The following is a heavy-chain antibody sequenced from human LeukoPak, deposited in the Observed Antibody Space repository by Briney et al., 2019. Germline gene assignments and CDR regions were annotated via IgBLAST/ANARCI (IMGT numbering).Heavy chain of an antibody. D-gene: IGHD3/OR15-3a*01. CDR1: GFTFDEYA. J-gene: IGHJ4*02. V-gene: IGHV3-9*01. CDR2: ISWNSGLI. Sequence: GGSLRLSCAVSGFTFDEYAMHWVRQAPGKGLEWVSGISWNSGLIDYADSVKGRFTISRDNAKNSLYLQMNSLKAEDTAFYYCAKVGIFGLVTYYFDYWGQGTLVTVSS. CDR3: AKVGIFGLVTYYFDY.